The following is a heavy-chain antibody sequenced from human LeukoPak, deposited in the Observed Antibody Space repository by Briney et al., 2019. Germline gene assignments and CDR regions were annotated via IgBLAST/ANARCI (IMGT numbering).Heavy chain of an antibody. CDR1: GFPFSTYS. CDR2: ITSTSDTI. Sequence: GGSLRLSCVTSGFPFSTYSMNWVRQAPGKGLEWLSYITSTSDTIYYADSVKGRFTISRDNAKNSLYLQMNSLRAEDTAVYYCARRNGGSYYEVYYYYYMDVWGKGTTVTVSS. V-gene: IGHV3-48*01. CDR3: ARRNGGSYYEVYYYYYMDV. J-gene: IGHJ6*03. D-gene: IGHD1-26*01.